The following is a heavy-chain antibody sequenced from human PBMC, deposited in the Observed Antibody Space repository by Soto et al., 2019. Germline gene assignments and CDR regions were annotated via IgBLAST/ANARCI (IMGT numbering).Heavy chain of an antibody. D-gene: IGHD3-10*01. CDR3: AKAFIGSTMGRGVRAFDI. CDR1: GFTFSSYG. J-gene: IGHJ3*02. Sequence: LRLSCAASGFTFSSYGMHWVRQAPGKGLEWVAVISYDGSNKYYADSVKGRFTISRDNSKNTLYLQMNSLRAEDTAVYYCAKAFIGSTMGRGVRAFDIWGQGTMVTVSS. CDR2: ISYDGSNK. V-gene: IGHV3-30*18.